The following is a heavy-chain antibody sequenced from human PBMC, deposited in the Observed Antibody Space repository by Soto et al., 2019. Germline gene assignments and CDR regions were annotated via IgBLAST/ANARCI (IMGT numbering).Heavy chain of an antibody. J-gene: IGHJ6*02. CDR2: IKQEGSEK. CDR1: GFTFSSYW. CDR3: ARNYYDFWSGLGHQHGMDV. D-gene: IGHD3-3*01. V-gene: IGHV3-7*01. Sequence: PEGSLSLSCAASGFTFSSYWMSWIRQAPGKGLEWVANIKQEGSEKCYVDSVKGRFTISRDNAKNSLYLQMNSLRAEDTAVYYCARNYYDFWSGLGHQHGMDVWGQGTTVTVS.